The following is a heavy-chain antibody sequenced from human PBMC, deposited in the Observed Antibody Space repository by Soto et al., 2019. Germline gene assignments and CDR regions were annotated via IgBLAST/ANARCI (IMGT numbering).Heavy chain of an antibody. Sequence: QITLKESGPTLVKPTQTLTLTCTFSGFSLSTSGVGVGWIRQPPGKALEWLALIYWDDDKRYSPSLKSRLTITKDTSKNQVVLTMTNMDPVDTATYYCALVNGYSSGWYFGYFYYWGQGTLVTVSS. D-gene: IGHD6-19*01. V-gene: IGHV2-5*02. J-gene: IGHJ4*02. CDR2: IYWDDDK. CDR3: ALVNGYSSGWYFGYFYY. CDR1: GFSLSTSGVG.